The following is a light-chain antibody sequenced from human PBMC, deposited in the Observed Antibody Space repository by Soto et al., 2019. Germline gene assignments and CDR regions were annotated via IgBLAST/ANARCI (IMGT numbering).Light chain of an antibody. V-gene: IGKV3-11*01. CDR2: DAS. CDR3: QQRSNWPIT. J-gene: IGKJ5*01. Sequence: IVLAQSPATLSLSPGERAPPSCQASQSVSSYLAWYQQKPGQAPRLLIYDASNRATGIPARFSGSGSGTDFTLTISSLEPEDFAVYYCQQRSNWPITLGQGTRLEIK. CDR1: QSVSSY.